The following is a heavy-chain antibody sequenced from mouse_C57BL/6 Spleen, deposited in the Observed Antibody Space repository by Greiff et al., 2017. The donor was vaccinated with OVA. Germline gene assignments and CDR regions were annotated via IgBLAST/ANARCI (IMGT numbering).Heavy chain of an antibody. J-gene: IGHJ4*01. V-gene: IGHV14-4*01. CDR3: TTRDAMDY. CDR1: GFNIKDDY. Sequence: VQLQQSGAELVRPGASVKLSCTASGFNIKDDYMHWVKQRPEQGLEWIGWIDPDNGDTEYASKFQGKATITADTSSNTAYLQLSSLTSEDTAVYYCTTRDAMDYWGQGTSVTVSS. D-gene: IGHD3-3*01. CDR2: IDPDNGDT.